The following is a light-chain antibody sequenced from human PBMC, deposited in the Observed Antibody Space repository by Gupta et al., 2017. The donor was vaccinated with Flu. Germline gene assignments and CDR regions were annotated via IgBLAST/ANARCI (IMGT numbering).Light chain of an antibody. CDR3: AAWDGNLSGLV. V-gene: IGLV1-47*01. J-gene: IGLJ3*02. CDR2: RSH. Sequence: QSVLTQPPSASGTPGQRVTVSCSGSSSNIGNNYVYWYHQLPGTAPKLLIYRSHQRPSGVPDRFSGSKSGTSASLAIIGLRSEDEGHYYCAAWDGNLSGLVFGGGTKVTVL. CDR1: SSNIGNNY.